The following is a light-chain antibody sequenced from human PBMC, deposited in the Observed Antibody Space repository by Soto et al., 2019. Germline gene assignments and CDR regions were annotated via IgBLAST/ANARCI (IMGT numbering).Light chain of an antibody. CDR2: DAS. V-gene: IGKV3-11*01. CDR3: QQRRSWPPTIT. Sequence: IVLTQSPGTLSSSPGERATLSCRASQSVSTNNLAWYQQKPGQAPRLLIYDASNRATGIPARFSGSGSGTDFTLTISSLEPEDFAVYYCQQRRSWPPTITFGQGTRLEIK. J-gene: IGKJ5*01. CDR1: QSVSTNN.